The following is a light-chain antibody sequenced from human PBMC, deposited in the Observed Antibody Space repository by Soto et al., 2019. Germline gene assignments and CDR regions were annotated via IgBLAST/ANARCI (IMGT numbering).Light chain of an antibody. J-gene: IGKJ4*01. Sequence: AIQMTQFPSSLSASVGDRVTITCRASQGIDRSFAWYQQKPGRAPKFLIYDASSLESGVPSRFSGSGSGTEFTLTISNLQPDDFATYYCQQYDNYPLTFGGGTKVEIK. V-gene: IGKV1D-13*01. CDR3: QQYDNYPLT. CDR1: QGIDRS. CDR2: DAS.